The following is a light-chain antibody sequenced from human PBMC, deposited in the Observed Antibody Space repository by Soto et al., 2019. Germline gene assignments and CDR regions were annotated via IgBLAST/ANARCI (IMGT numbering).Light chain of an antibody. V-gene: IGLV8-61*01. CDR1: SGSVSTSYY. J-gene: IGLJ2*01. CDR3: VLYMGSGISV. Sequence: QAVVTQEPSFSVSPGRTVTLTCGLSSGSVSTSYYPSWYQQTPGQAPRTLIYSTNTRSSGVPDRFSGSIHGNKAALTITGAQADDESDYYCVLYMGSGISVFGGGTKLTVL. CDR2: STN.